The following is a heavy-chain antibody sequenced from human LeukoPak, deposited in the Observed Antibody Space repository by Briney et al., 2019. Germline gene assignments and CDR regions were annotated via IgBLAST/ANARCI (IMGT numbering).Heavy chain of an antibody. CDR3: ARCGYTYGSRVANWFDP. Sequence: GESLKISCKGSGYSFPSYWIGWVRQMPGKGLEWMGIIYPGNSDTRYSPSFQGQVTITADKSINTAYLQWSSLKASDTAMYYCARCGYTYGSRVANWFDPWGQGTLVTVSS. J-gene: IGHJ5*02. CDR2: IYPGNSDT. CDR1: GYSFPSYW. V-gene: IGHV5-51*01. D-gene: IGHD5-18*01.